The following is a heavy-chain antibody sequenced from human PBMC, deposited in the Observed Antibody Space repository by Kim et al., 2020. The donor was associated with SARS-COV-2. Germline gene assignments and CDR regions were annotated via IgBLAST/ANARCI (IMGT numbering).Heavy chain of an antibody. J-gene: IGHJ5*02. V-gene: IGHV4-34*01. CDR1: GGSFSGYY. D-gene: IGHD2-21*01. Sequence: SETLSLTCAVYGGSFSGYYWSWIRQPPGKGLEWIGEINHSGSTNYNPSLKSRVTISVDTSKNQFSLKLSSVTAADTAVYYCARGRRPSIYHWFDPWGQGTLVTVSS. CDR2: INHSGST. CDR3: ARGRRPSIYHWFDP.